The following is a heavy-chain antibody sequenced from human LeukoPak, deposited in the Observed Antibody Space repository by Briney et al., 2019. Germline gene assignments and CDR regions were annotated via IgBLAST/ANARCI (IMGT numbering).Heavy chain of an antibody. D-gene: IGHD6-19*01. CDR1: GYTFTSYY. Sequence: ASVKASCKTFGYTFTSYYVHWVRQAPGQGLEWLGIIDPSGGLTSYAQKFQDRVTMTRDVSTTTVDMELRSLTSEDTAVYYCAKDHMSRQLLSGSKGLDSWGQGTLVTVSS. J-gene: IGHJ4*02. V-gene: IGHV1-46*01. CDR3: AKDHMSRQLLSGSKGLDS. CDR2: IDPSGGLT.